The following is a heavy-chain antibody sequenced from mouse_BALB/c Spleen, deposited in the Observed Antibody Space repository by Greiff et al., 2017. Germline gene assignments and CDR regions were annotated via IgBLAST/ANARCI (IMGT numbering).Heavy chain of an antibody. Sequence: EVMLVESGGGLVQPGGSRKLSCAASGFTFSSFGMHWVRQAPEKGLEWVAYISSGSSTIYYADTVKGRFTISRDNPKNTLFLQMTSLRSEDTAMYYCARRATTGFFDYWGQGTTLTVSS. CDR2: ISSGSSTI. D-gene: IGHD1-1*01. J-gene: IGHJ2*01. V-gene: IGHV5-17*02. CDR3: ARRATTGFFDY. CDR1: GFTFSSFG.